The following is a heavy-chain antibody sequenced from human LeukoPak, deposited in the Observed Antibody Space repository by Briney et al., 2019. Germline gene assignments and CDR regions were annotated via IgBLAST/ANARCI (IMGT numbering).Heavy chain of an antibody. CDR1: GGSFSGYY. Sequence: PSETLSLTCAVYGGSFSGYYWSWIHQPPGKGLEWIGEINHSGSTNYNPSLKSRVTISVDTSKNQFSLKLSSVTAADTAVYYCARAHDYYDSSGYRQLYFDYWGQGTLVTVSS. J-gene: IGHJ4*02. V-gene: IGHV4-34*01. CDR2: INHSGST. D-gene: IGHD3-22*01. CDR3: ARAHDYYDSSGYRQLYFDY.